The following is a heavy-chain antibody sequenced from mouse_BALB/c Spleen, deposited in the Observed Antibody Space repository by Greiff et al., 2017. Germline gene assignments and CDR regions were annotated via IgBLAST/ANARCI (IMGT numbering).Heavy chain of an antibody. CDR2: IYPSDSYT. J-gene: IGHJ4*01. CDR1: GYTFTSYW. V-gene: IGHV1-69*02. CDR3: TRSGYYGSSYVGYYAMDY. D-gene: IGHD1-1*01. Sequence: QVQLQQPGAELVRPGASVKLSCKASGYTFTSYWINWVKQRPGQGLEWIGNIYPSDSYTNYNQKFKDKATLTVDKSSSTAYMQLSSPTSEDSAVYYCTRSGYYGSSYVGYYAMDYWGQGTSVTVSS.